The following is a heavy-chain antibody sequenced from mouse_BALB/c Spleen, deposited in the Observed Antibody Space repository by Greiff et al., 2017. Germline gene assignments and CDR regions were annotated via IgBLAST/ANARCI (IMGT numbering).Heavy chain of an antibody. J-gene: IGHJ2*01. D-gene: IGHD2-14*01. CDR3: AREVRRGEYYFDY. V-gene: IGHV5-6*01. CDR2: ISSGGSYT. CDR1: GFTFSSYG. Sequence: EVHLVESGGDLVKPGGSLKLSCAASGFTFSSYGMSWVRQTPDKRLEWVATISSGGSYTYYPDSVKGRFTISRDNAKNTLYLQMSSLKSEDTAMYYCAREVRRGEYYFDYWGQGTTLTVSS.